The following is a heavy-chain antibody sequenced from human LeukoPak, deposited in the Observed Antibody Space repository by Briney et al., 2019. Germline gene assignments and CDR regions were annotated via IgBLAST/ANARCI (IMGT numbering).Heavy chain of an antibody. J-gene: IGHJ5*02. V-gene: IGHV3-53*01. Sequence: PGGSLRLSCAASGFTVSSNYVSWVRQAPGKGLEWVSVIYSGGSTYYADSVKGRFTISRDNSKNTLYLQMNSLRAEDTAVYYCTRAAGYSSDWYWFDPWGQGTLVTVSS. CDR2: IYSGGST. CDR3: TRAAGYSSDWYWFDP. D-gene: IGHD6-19*01. CDR1: GFTVSSNY.